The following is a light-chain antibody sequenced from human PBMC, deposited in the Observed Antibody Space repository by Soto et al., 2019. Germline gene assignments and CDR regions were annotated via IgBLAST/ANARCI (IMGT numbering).Light chain of an antibody. CDR2: GAS. V-gene: IGKV3-20*01. CDR3: QQYGSSGT. CDR1: QSVGNNY. Sequence: KAIQSVGNNYLAWYQQKPGQAPRLLIYGASNRATGIPDRFSGSGSGTDFTLTISRLEPEDFAVYYCQQYGSSGTFGHGSKVDI. J-gene: IGKJ1*01.